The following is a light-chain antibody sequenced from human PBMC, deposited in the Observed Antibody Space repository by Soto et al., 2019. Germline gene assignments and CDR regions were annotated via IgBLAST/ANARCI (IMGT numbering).Light chain of an antibody. CDR1: QSISYY. CDR2: STS. Sequence: DIQITQSPAYVFASVGDRVTITCRASQSISYYLNWYQQKQGRAPRLLIYSTSTLQSGVPSKFIGSASGTDFTLTISSLQPEDFATYYCQQSYSTITFGQGTRLEIK. J-gene: IGKJ5*01. CDR3: QQSYSTIT. V-gene: IGKV1-39*01.